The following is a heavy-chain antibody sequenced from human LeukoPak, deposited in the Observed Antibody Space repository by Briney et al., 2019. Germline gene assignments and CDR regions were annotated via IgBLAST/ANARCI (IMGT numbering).Heavy chain of an antibody. CDR2: INPNSGGT. D-gene: IGHD2-15*01. V-gene: IGHV1-2*02. CDR3: ARRRYCSGGSCYYFDY. J-gene: IGHJ4*02. Sequence: ASVKVSCKASGYTFTGYYMHWVRQAPGQGLEWMGWINPNSGGTNYAQKFQGRVTMTRDTSISTAYMELSRPRSDDTAVYYCARRRYCSGGSCYYFDYWGQGTLVTVSS. CDR1: GYTFTGYY.